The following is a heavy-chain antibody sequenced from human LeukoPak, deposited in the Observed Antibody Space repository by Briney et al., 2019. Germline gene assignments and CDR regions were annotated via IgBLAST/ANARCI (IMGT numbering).Heavy chain of an antibody. CDR1: GFTFSSYA. Sequence: GGSLGLSCAASGFTFSSYAMSWVRQAPGKGLEWVSAISGSGGSTYYADSVKGRFTISRDNSKNTLYLQMNSLRAEDTAVYYCAILPVGDYFDYWGQGTLVTVSS. CDR2: ISGSGGST. J-gene: IGHJ4*02. D-gene: IGHD3-16*01. CDR3: AILPVGDYFDY. V-gene: IGHV3-23*01.